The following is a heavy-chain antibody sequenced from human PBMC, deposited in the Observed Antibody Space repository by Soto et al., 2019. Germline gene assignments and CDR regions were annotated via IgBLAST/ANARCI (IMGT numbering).Heavy chain of an antibody. CDR3: ARDGQQLAPYAFDI. V-gene: IGHV3-33*01. CDR2: IWYDGSVK. CDR1: GFTFSHHA. Sequence: QVQLVESGGGVVQPGSSLRLSCATSGFTFSHHAMHWVRQAPGKGLQWVAQIWYDGSVKNYADSMKGRFTISRDSPKNTLFLQMNSLRVEDTALYYCARDGQQLAPYAFDIWGKGKLVIVYS. D-gene: IGHD6-13*01. J-gene: IGHJ3*02.